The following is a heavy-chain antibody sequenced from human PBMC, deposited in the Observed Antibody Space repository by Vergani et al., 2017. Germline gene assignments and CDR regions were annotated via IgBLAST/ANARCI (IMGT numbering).Heavy chain of an antibody. Sequence: EVQLVESGGGLVKPGGSLRLSCVASGFTFSSYSMNWVRQAPGKGLEWVSSISSSSSYIYYADSVKGRFTISRDNAKNSLYLQMNSLRAEDTAVYYCARDLLGYCSSTSGLGHYYYYMDVWGKGTTVTVSS. CDR3: ARDLLGYCSSTSGLGHYYYYMDV. D-gene: IGHD2-2*01. CDR1: GFTFSSYS. CDR2: ISSSSSYI. J-gene: IGHJ6*03. V-gene: IGHV3-21*01.